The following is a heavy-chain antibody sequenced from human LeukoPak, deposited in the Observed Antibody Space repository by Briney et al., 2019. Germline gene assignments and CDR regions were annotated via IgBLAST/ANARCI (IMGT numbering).Heavy chain of an antibody. CDR3: AGGPSGYHNT. CDR1: GFSVGSNY. D-gene: IGHD5-12*01. V-gene: IGHV3-66*01. CDR2: IYSGGST. Sequence: PGGSLRLSCAASGFSVGSNYMTWVRQAPGKGLEWVSLIYSGGSTYYADSVKGRFTISRDNSKNTLYLQMNSLRAEDTAVYYCAGGPSGYHNTGGQGTLVTVSS. J-gene: IGHJ4*02.